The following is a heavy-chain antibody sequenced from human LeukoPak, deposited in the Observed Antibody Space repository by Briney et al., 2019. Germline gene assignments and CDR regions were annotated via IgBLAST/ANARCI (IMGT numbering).Heavy chain of an antibody. Sequence: SETLSLTCAVYGGSFSGYYWSWIRQPPGKGLEWIGEINHSGSTNYNPSLKSRVTISVDTSKNQFSLKLSSVTAADTAVYYCARGRNYYDSSGYYSGLKYWGQGTLVTVSS. D-gene: IGHD3-22*01. V-gene: IGHV4-34*01. CDR2: INHSGST. CDR3: ARGRNYYDSSGYYSGLKY. CDR1: GGSFSGYY. J-gene: IGHJ4*02.